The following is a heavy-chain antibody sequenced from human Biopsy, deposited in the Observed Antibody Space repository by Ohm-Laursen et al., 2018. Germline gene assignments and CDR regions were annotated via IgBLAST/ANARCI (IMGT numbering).Heavy chain of an antibody. CDR1: GYAVNDYF. J-gene: IGHJ3*01. Sequence: SVKVSCKGSGYAVNDYFLHWLRQAPGQGPEWMGWISPNSAGTNYAQKFQGRVTMTTDTSTSTVYLELRRLISDDTAVYYCARDIMNRIAGLVARSDVFDVWGQGTLVTVSS. CDR2: ISPNSAGT. D-gene: IGHD3-16*01. V-gene: IGHV1-2*02. CDR3: ARDIMNRIAGLVARSDVFDV.